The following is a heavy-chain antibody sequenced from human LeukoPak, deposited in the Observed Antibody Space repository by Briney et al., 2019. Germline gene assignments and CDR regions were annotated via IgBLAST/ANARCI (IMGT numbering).Heavy chain of an antibody. Sequence: PSETLSLTCAVSGASISSNHYYWGWIRHSPGKGLEWIGSVFHSGSTYYNPSLKTRVTMSLDASKRQFSLNLTSATAADTAVYYCARSPVFGVIILHFDCWGQGSLVTVSS. J-gene: IGHJ4*02. CDR3: ARSPVFGVIILHFDC. CDR1: GASISSNHYY. CDR2: VFHSGST. V-gene: IGHV4-39*07. D-gene: IGHD3-3*01.